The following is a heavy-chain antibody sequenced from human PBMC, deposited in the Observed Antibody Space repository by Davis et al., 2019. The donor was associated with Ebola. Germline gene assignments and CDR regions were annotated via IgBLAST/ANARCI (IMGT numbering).Heavy chain of an antibody. V-gene: IGHV1-46*01. CDR2: INPSGGST. Sequence: ASVKVSCKTSGYTFTAYYMHWVRQAPGQGLEWMGIINPSGGSTSYAQKFQGRVTMTRDTSTSTVYMELSSLRSEDTAVYYCAREVVVVVAANSQYYYGMDVWGKGTTVTVSS. J-gene: IGHJ6*04. D-gene: IGHD2-15*01. CDR3: AREVVVVVAANSQYYYGMDV. CDR1: GYTFTAYY.